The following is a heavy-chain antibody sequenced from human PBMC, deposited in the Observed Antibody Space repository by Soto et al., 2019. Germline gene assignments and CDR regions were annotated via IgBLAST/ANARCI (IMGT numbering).Heavy chain of an antibody. Sequence: GGSLRLSCAASGFTFDDYTMHWVRQAPGKGLEWVSLISWDGGSTYYADSVKGRFTISRDNSKNSLYLQMNSLRTEDTALYYCAKDALYYRYYGSGTEGLDYWGQGTLVTVSS. CDR2: ISWDGGST. V-gene: IGHV3-43*01. D-gene: IGHD3-10*01. CDR1: GFTFDDYT. J-gene: IGHJ4*02. CDR3: AKDALYYRYYGSGTEGLDY.